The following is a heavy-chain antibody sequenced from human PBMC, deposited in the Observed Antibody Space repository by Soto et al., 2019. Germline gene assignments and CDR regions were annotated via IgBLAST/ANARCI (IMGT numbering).Heavy chain of an antibody. CDR1: GFTFSSYA. CDR3: ARDIAVAGNYFQH. V-gene: IGHV3-30-3*01. J-gene: IGHJ1*01. D-gene: IGHD6-19*01. Sequence: QVQLVESGGGVVQPGRSLRLSCAASGFTFSSYAMHWVRQAPGKGLEWVAVISYDGSNKYYADSVKGRFTISRDNSKNSLYLQMNSLRAKDTAVYYCARDIAVAGNYFQHWGQGTLVTVSS. CDR2: ISYDGSNK.